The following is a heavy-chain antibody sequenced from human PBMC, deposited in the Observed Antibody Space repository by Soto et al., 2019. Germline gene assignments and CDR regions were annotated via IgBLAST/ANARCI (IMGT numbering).Heavy chain of an antibody. CDR3: ARGYCSSTSCQYYFDF. D-gene: IGHD2-2*01. Sequence: VKVSCKASGYTFTGYAIHWVRQAPGERHEWMGWINGGNGDTKYSQKFQGRVTITRDTSASTAYMELTSLGSEDTAVYHCARGYCSSTSCQYYFDFWGQGTLVTVSS. V-gene: IGHV1-3*01. CDR1: GYTFTGYA. CDR2: INGGNGDT. J-gene: IGHJ4*02.